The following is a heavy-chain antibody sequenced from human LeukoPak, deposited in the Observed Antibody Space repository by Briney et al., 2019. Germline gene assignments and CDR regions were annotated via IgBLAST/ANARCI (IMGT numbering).Heavy chain of an antibody. D-gene: IGHD3-22*01. CDR1: GFTVSSNY. V-gene: IGHV3-53*01. J-gene: IGHJ4*02. CDR2: IYSGGST. CDR3: ARETRGIVDY. Sequence: GGSLRLSCAASGFTVSSNYMSWVRQAPGMGLEWVSVIYSGGSTYYADSVKGRFTISRDNSKNTLYLQMNSLRAEDTAVYYCARETRGIVDYWGQGTLVTVSS.